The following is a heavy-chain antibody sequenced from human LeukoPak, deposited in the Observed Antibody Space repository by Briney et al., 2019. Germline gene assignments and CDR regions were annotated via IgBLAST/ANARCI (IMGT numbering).Heavy chain of an antibody. CDR3: ARDLTHLAMAGTGILGYFDY. Sequence: PGGSLRLSCEAFGFTFSSYGMHWVRQAPGKGLEWVSVISYDGSDKYYADSVKGRFTVSRVTFKNTLYLQMNSLRGDDTAVYYCARDLTHLAMAGTGILGYFDYWGQGILVTVSS. CDR2: ISYDGSDK. V-gene: IGHV3-30*19. CDR1: GFTFSSYG. D-gene: IGHD6-19*01. J-gene: IGHJ4*02.